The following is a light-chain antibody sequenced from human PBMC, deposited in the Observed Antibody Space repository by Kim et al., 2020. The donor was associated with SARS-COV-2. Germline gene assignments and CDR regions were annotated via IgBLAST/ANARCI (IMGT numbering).Light chain of an antibody. CDR3: QQYDSLPLYT. Sequence: GSVGDRVTITCQASQDISNYLNWYQQKPGKATKLLIYDASNLETGVPSRFSGSGSGTDFTFTISSLQPEDIATYYCQQYDSLPLYTFGQGTKLEI. CDR2: DAS. V-gene: IGKV1-33*01. CDR1: QDISNY. J-gene: IGKJ2*01.